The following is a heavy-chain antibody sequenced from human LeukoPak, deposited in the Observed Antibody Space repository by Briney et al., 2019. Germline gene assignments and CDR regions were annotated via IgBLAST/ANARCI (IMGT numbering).Heavy chain of an antibody. J-gene: IGHJ4*02. CDR3: AGGPQYSGSYAY. D-gene: IGHD1-26*01. CDR1: GFIFSLYE. CDR2: ISDSGSII. V-gene: IGHV3-48*03. Sequence: GGSLRLSCAASGFIFSLYEMAWVRQAPGKGLEWISYISDSGSIIKNADSVKGRFTIPRDNAKNSLNLQMNSLRVDDTAVYYCAGGPQYSGSYAYWGQGTLVTVSS.